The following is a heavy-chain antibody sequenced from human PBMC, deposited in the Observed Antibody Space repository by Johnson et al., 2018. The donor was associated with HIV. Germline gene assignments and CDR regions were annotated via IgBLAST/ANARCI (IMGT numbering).Heavy chain of an antibody. CDR3: AKAWELLGRRAALDI. CDR1: GFTFDDYA. V-gene: IGHV3-9*01. J-gene: IGHJ3*02. Sequence: VQLVESGGGLVQPGRSLRLSCAASGFTFDDYAMHWVRQAPGKGLEWVSGISWNSGSIGYADYVKGRFTISRDNSKNTLYLQMESLRVEDTAIYYCAKAWELLGRRAALDIWGQGTMVTVSS. CDR2: ISWNSGSI. D-gene: IGHD1-26*01.